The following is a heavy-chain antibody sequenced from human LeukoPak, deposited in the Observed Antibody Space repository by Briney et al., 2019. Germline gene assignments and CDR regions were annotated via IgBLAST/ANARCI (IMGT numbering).Heavy chain of an antibody. CDR2: IIPILGIA. V-gene: IGHV1-69*04. D-gene: IGHD3-16*02. Sequence: ASVKVSCKASGGTFSSYAISWVRQAPGQGLEWMGRIIPILGIANYAQKFQGRVTITADKSTSTAYMELSSLRSEDTAVYYCARESDRDYVWGSYRSFDYWGQGTLVTASS. CDR1: GGTFSSYA. CDR3: ARESDRDYVWGSYRSFDY. J-gene: IGHJ4*02.